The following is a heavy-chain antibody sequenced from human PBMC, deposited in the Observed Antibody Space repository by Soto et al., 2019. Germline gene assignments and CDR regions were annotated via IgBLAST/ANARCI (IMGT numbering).Heavy chain of an antibody. V-gene: IGHV4-30-4*01. CDR3: ASAGYSSSWYPYYFDY. D-gene: IGHD6-13*01. CDR2: IYYSGST. CDR1: GGSISSGDYY. J-gene: IGHJ4*02. Sequence: QVQLQESGPGLVKPSQTLSLTCTVSGGSISSGDYYWSWIRQPPGKGLEWIGYIYYSGSTYYNPSLKSRVTISVDTSKNQFSLKLSSVTAADTAVYYCASAGYSSSWYPYYFDYWGQGTLVTVSS.